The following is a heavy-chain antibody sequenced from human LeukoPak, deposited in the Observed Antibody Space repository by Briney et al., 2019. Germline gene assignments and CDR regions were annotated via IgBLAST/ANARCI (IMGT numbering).Heavy chain of an antibody. J-gene: IGHJ5*02. CDR1: GYTFTGYY. CDR2: ISAYNGNT. Sequence: ASVKVSCKASGYTFTGYYMHWVRQAPGQGLEWMGWISAYNGNTNYAQKLQGRVTMTTDTSTSTAYMELRSLRSDDTAVYYCARDASGGSGSYSHWFDPWGQGTLVTVSS. V-gene: IGHV1-18*04. D-gene: IGHD3-10*01. CDR3: ARDASGGSGSYSHWFDP.